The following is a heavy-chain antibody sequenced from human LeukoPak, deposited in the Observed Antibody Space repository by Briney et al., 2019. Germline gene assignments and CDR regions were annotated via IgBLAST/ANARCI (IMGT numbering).Heavy chain of an antibody. D-gene: IGHD3-10*02. CDR1: GFTFDEYG. CDR2: ISSSGSTI. CDR3: AELGITMIGGV. J-gene: IGHJ6*04. Sequence: GGSLRLSCAASGFTFDEYGMSWVRQAPGKGLEWVSYISSSGSTIYYADSVKGRFTISRDNAKNSLYLQMNSLRAEDTAVYYCAELGITMIGGVWGKGTTVTISS. V-gene: IGHV3-48*03.